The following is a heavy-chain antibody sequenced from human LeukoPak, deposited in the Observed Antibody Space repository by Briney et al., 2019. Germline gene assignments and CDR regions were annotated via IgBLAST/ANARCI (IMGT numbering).Heavy chain of an antibody. J-gene: IGHJ6*02. CDR2: ISMDGSNK. Sequence: PGRSLRLSCAASGFTFISYGMHWVRQAPGKGLEWVSLISMDGSNKYYADSVKGRFTISRDNSKNRLYLQMNRLRAEDTAVYYCAKRGSLYCMDVWGQGTTVTVSS. V-gene: IGHV3-30*18. CDR3: AKRGSLYCMDV. CDR1: GFTFISYG. D-gene: IGHD3-16*01.